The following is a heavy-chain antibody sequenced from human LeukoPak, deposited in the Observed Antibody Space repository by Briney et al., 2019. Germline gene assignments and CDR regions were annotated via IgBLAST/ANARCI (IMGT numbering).Heavy chain of an antibody. D-gene: IGHD3-22*01. CDR2: INLNSGGT. J-gene: IGHJ4*02. CDR1: GYTFNGYF. Sequence: ASVKVSCKASGYTFNGYFMQWVRQAAGQGVAWVGWINLNSGGTNYAQKFQGRVTMTRDTSISTAYMELSRLRSDDTAVYYCARVEDSSGYYQPDYWGQGTLVTVSS. V-gene: IGHV1-2*02. CDR3: ARVEDSSGYYQPDY.